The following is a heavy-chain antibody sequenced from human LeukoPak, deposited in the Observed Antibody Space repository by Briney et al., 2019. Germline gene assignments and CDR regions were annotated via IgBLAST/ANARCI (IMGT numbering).Heavy chain of an antibody. Sequence: SETLSLTCAVYVESFSGYYWRWIRQPPGKVVGWIGEIIQSGNNNYNPSVKRRVTITGGTSKNQFSLKLSSVTPADTAVYYCASSGTSGTNLDHWGQGTLVPVLS. J-gene: IGHJ4*02. V-gene: IGHV4-34*12. CDR1: VESFSGYY. D-gene: IGHD1-1*01. CDR2: IIQSGNN. CDR3: ASSGTSGTNLDH.